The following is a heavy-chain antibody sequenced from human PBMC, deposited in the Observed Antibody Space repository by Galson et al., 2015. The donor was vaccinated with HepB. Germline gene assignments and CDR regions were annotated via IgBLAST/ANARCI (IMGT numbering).Heavy chain of an antibody. Sequence: QSGAEVKKPGESLRISCKGSGYSFTNYWISWVRQMPGKGLDWMGNIDPSDSYTNYSPSFQGHVTISADKSISTAYLQWSSLKASDTAMYYCARRGYDSSAVRDAFDIWGQGTMVTVSS. CDR3: ARRGYDSSAVRDAFDI. J-gene: IGHJ3*02. V-gene: IGHV5-10-1*01. D-gene: IGHD3-22*01. CDR1: GYSFTNYW. CDR2: IDPSDSYT.